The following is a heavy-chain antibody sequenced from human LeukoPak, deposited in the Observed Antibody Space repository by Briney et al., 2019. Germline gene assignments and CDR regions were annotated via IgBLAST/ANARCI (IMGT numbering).Heavy chain of an antibody. CDR2: IYTSGGT. CDR3: ARESTSGWYWFDP. CDR1: GGSISSGSYY. J-gene: IGHJ5*02. V-gene: IGHV4-61*09. Sequence: SETLSLTCTVSGGSISSGSYYWSCIQQPAGKGLEWIGHIYTSGGTDYNPSLKSRLTISVDTSEYQFSLKLTSVTAADTAIYYCARESTSGWYWFDPWGQGTLVTVSS. D-gene: IGHD6-19*01.